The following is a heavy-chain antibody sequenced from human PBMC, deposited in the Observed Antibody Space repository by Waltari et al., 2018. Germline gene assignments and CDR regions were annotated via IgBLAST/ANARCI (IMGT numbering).Heavy chain of an antibody. CDR1: GFSVSTTP. V-gene: IGHV3-66*02. CDR3: TTSRDEYTAMVFFDH. D-gene: IGHD5-18*01. J-gene: IGHJ4*02. CDR2: IYPAGST. Sequence: DVQLVESGGGLVHPGGSLRLSCAASGFSVSTTPMRWVRQTPGKGLDWVSIIYPAGSTYNADSVVGRFTIYRDISQNTLHLQMNNLRPEDTAIYYCTTSRDEYTAMVFFDHWGQGTLVSVSS.